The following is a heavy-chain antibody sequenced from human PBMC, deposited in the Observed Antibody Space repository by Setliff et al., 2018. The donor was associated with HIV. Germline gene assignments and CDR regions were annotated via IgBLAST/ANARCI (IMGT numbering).Heavy chain of an antibody. CDR3: TRVGTYSGSYRDAFDI. V-gene: IGHV1-3*01. J-gene: IGHJ3*02. D-gene: IGHD1-26*01. Sequence: ASVKVSCKASGYTFTSYAMHWVRQAPGQRLEWMGYINAGDDNTRYSQKFQGRVTMTSDTSTNTFYMELSSLKSEDTAVYYCTRVGTYSGSYRDAFDIWGQGTMVTVSS. CDR2: INAGDDNT. CDR1: GYTFTSYA.